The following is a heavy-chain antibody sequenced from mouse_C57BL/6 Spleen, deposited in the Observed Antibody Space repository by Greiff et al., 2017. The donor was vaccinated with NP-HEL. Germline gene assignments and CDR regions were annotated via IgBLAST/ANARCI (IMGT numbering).Heavy chain of an antibody. Sequence: VQLQQPGAELVRPGSSVKLSCKASGYTFTSYWMDWVKQRPGQGLEWIGNIYPSDSETHYNQKFKDKATLTVDKSSSTAYMQLSSLTSEDSAVYYCARDDHWYFDVWGTGTTVTVSS. J-gene: IGHJ1*03. CDR1: GYTFTSYW. CDR3: ARDDHWYFDV. V-gene: IGHV1-61*01. D-gene: IGHD2-3*01. CDR2: IYPSDSET.